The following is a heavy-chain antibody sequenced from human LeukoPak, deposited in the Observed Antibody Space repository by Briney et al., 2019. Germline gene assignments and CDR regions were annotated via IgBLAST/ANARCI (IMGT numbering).Heavy chain of an antibody. Sequence: GGFLRLSCAASGFTFDDYGMSWVRQAPGKGLEWVSHISRSGSTIYYADSVKGRFTISRDNAKNSLYLEMNSLRAEDTAVYYCAREGIAVAGTGFFDYWGQGTLVTVSS. CDR3: AREGIAVAGTGFFDY. J-gene: IGHJ4*02. CDR1: GFTFDDYG. CDR2: ISRSGSTI. D-gene: IGHD6-19*01. V-gene: IGHV3-11*04.